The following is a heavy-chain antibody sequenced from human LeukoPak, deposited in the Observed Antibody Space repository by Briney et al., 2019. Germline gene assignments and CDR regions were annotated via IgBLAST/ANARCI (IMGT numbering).Heavy chain of an antibody. D-gene: IGHD2-15*01. Sequence: GESLKISCKGAGYSITSYGIGRVRQMPGKGLEWMGMIYPGDSDTRYSPSFQGQVTISADKSISTAYLQWSSLKASETAMYYCASILETPDSRDYYLDYWGQGTLDTVSS. V-gene: IGHV5-51*01. CDR1: GYSITSYG. CDR2: IYPGDSDT. J-gene: IGHJ4*02. CDR3: ASILETPDSRDYYLDY.